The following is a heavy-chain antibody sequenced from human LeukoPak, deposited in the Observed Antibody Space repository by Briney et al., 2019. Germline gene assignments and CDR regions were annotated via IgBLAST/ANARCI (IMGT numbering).Heavy chain of an antibody. CDR3: AKDVVTTYYDFWSGYETVYYFDY. CDR1: GFTFSSYS. D-gene: IGHD3-3*01. V-gene: IGHV3-48*01. CDR2: ISSSSSTI. J-gene: IGHJ4*02. Sequence: PGGSLRLSCAASGFTFSSYSMNWVRQAPGKGLEWVSYISSSSSTIYYADSVKGRFTISRDNAKNSLYLQMNSLRAEDTAVYYCAKDVVTTYYDFWSGYETVYYFDYWGQGTLVTVSS.